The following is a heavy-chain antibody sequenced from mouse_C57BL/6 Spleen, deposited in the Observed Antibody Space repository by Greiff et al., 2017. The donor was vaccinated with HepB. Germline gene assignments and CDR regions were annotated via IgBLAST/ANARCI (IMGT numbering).Heavy chain of an antibody. CDR1: GYSFTGYY. CDR3: AWGRRLPYAMDY. D-gene: IGHD3-2*02. J-gene: IGHJ4*01. Sequence: VQLQQSGPELVKPGASVKISCKASGYSFTGYYMNWVKQSPEKSLEWIGEINPSTGGTTYNQKFKAKATLTVDKSSSTAYMQLKSLTSEDSAVYYCAWGRRLPYAMDYWGQGTSVTVSS. CDR2: INPSTGGT. V-gene: IGHV1-42*01.